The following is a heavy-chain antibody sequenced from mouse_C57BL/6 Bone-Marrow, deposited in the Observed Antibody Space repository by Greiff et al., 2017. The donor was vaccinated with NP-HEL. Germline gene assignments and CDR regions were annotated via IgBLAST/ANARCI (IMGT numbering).Heavy chain of an antibody. CDR3: ARWLLPWYFDV. Sequence: QVQLQQPGAELVKPGASVKLSCKASGYTFTSYWMHWVKQRPGQGLEWIGMIHPNSGSTNYNEKFKSKATLTVDKSSSAAYMQLSSLTSEDSAVYYCARWLLPWYFDVWGTGTTVTVSS. V-gene: IGHV1-64*01. CDR2: IHPNSGST. CDR1: GYTFTSYW. D-gene: IGHD2-3*01. J-gene: IGHJ1*03.